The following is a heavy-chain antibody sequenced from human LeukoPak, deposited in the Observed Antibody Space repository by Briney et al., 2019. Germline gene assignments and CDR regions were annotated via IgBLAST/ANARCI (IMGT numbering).Heavy chain of an antibody. Sequence: PSGTLSLTCAVSGGSISSSNWWSWVRQPPGKGLEWIWDIFHDGTTNFNPSLKSRLTISTDKSKNQFSLKLSSVTAADTAVYYCAGLGLYDSSGYYYVWGQGTLVTVSS. V-gene: IGHV4-4*02. CDR1: GGSISSSNW. D-gene: IGHD3-22*01. CDR3: AGLGLYDSSGYYYV. CDR2: IFHDGTT. J-gene: IGHJ1*01.